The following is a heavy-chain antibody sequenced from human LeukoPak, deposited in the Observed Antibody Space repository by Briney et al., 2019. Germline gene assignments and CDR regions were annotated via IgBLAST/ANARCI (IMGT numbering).Heavy chain of an antibody. CDR2: IYYSGST. D-gene: IGHD3-22*01. V-gene: IGHV4-30-4*07. J-gene: IGHJ6*03. CDR1: GGSISSGGYS. Sequence: PSQTLSLTCAVSGGSISSGGYSWSWIRQPPGKGLEWIGYIYYSGSTYYNPSLKSRVTISVDTSKNQFSLKLSSVTAADTAVYYCARDHYYDSSGYYYEGYYYMDVWGKGTTVTISS. CDR3: ARDHYYDSSGYYYEGYYYMDV.